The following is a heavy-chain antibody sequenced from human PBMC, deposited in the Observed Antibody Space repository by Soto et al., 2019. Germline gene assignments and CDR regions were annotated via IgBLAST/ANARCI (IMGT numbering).Heavy chain of an antibody. D-gene: IGHD2-21*02. CDR2: ISYDGSNK. CDR1: GFTFSSYG. Sequence: GGSLRLSCAASGFTFSSYGMHWVRQAPGKGLEWVAVISYDGSNKYYADSVKGRFTISRDNSKNTLYLQMNSLRAEDTAVYYCAKDRHPGVTAIQVLDYWGQGTLVTVSS. CDR3: AKDRHPGVTAIQVLDY. V-gene: IGHV3-30*18. J-gene: IGHJ4*02.